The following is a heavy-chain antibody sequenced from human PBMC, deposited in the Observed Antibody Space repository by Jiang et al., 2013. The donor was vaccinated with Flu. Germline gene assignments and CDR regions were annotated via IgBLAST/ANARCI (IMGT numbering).Heavy chain of an antibody. Sequence: GLLKPSETLSLTCTVSGGSISSYYWSWIRQPPGKGLEWIGYIYYSGSTNYNPSLKSRVTISVDTSKNQFSLKLTSVTAADTAVYYCARQGRVGSNWYWDYFDYWGQGTLVTVSS. CDR3: ARQGRVGSNWYWDYFDY. D-gene: IGHD6-13*01. CDR1: GGSISSYY. J-gene: IGHJ4*02. V-gene: IGHV4-59*08. CDR2: IYYSGST.